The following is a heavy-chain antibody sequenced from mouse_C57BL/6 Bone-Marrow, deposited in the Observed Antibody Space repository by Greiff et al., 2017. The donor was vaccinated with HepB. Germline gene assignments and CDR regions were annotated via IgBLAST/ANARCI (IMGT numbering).Heavy chain of an antibody. CDR1: GYTFTSYW. V-gene: IGHV1-64*01. CDR3: VLWLRRHYAMDY. CDR2: IHPNSGST. D-gene: IGHD2-2*01. J-gene: IGHJ4*01. Sequence: QVQLQQPGAELVKPGASVKLSCKASGYTFTSYWMHWVKQRPGQGLEWIGMIHPNSGSTNYNEKFKSKATLTVDKSSSTAYMQLSSLTSEDSAVYYCVLWLRRHYAMDYWGQGTSVTVSS.